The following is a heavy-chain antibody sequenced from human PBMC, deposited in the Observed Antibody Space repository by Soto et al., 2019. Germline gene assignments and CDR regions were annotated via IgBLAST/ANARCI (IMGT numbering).Heavy chain of an antibody. CDR2: IYYSGST. CDR3: VRDDIGLGIDY. CDR1: GGSISSGGYY. V-gene: IGHV4-31*03. D-gene: IGHD1-26*01. J-gene: IGHJ4*02. Sequence: TLSLTCTVSGGSISSGGYYWSWIRQHPGKGLEWIGYIYYSGSTYYNPSLKSRVTISVDTSKNQFSLKLSSVTAADTAVYYCVRDDIGLGIDYWGLGTLVTVSS.